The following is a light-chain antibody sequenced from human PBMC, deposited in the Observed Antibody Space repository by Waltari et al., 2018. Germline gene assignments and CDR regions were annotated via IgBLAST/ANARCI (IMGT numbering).Light chain of an antibody. V-gene: IGKV4-1*01. CDR2: WAS. CDR1: QSVLYNTDNKNY. Sequence: DIVMTQSPDSLPVSLGERATLNCKSSQSVLYNTDNKNYLAWYHQKPGQSPKLLIYWASTRESGVPDRFSGSGSGTDFTLIISGLQADDAAIYFCQQYYDIPVTFGQGTRLEIK. CDR3: QQYYDIPVT. J-gene: IGKJ2*01.